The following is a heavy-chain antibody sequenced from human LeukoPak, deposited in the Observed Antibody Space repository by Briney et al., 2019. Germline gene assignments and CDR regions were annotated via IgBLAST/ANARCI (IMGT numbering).Heavy chain of an antibody. Sequence: MSGGSLRLSCAASGFTFSSYSMNWVRQAPGKGLDWVSSISSSSSYIYYADSVKGRFTISRDNAKNSLYLQINSLRAEDTAVYYCVPLGYCSSTSCRSDAFDIWGQGTMVTVSS. CDR3: VPLGYCSSTSCRSDAFDI. V-gene: IGHV3-21*01. CDR1: GFTFSSYS. J-gene: IGHJ3*02. D-gene: IGHD2-2*01. CDR2: ISSSSSYI.